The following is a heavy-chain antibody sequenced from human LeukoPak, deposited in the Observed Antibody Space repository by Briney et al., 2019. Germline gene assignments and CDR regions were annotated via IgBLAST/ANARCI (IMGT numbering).Heavy chain of an antibody. V-gene: IGHV1-69*05. D-gene: IGHD3-3*01. CDR3: ATLRPRYNWFDP. CDR2: IIPIFGTA. J-gene: IGHJ5*02. CDR1: GGTFSSYA. Sequence: GASVKVSCKTSGGTFSSYAISWVRQAPGQGLEWMGGIIPIFGTANYAQKFQGRVTITTDESTSTAYMELSSLRSEDMAVYYCATLRPRYNWFDPWGQGTLVTVSS.